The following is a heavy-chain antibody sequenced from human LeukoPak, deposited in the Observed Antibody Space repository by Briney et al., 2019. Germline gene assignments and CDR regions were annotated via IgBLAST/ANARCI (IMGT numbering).Heavy chain of an antibody. V-gene: IGHV4-38-2*01. J-gene: IGHJ4*02. CDR1: GYSISSGYY. D-gene: IGHD3-10*01. CDR3: ARRESDYYASGRVDY. Sequence: PSATLSLTCAVSGYSISSGYYWGWIRQPPGKGLEWIGSIYHSGSTYYNPSLKSRVTISVDTSKNQFSLKLSSVTAADTAVYYCARRESDYYASGRVDYWGQGTLVTVSS. CDR2: IYHSGST.